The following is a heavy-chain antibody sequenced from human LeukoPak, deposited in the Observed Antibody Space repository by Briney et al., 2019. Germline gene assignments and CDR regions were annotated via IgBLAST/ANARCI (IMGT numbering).Heavy chain of an antibody. J-gene: IGHJ3*02. V-gene: IGHV4-39*07. Sequence: SETLSLTCTVSGDSIRSTRYFWDWIRQPPGKGLEWIGNVYYSGNNYYNPSLKSRVTISVDTSKNQFSLRLSSVTAADTAIYYCARGPFRGTGDGAFDIWGQGTMVTVSS. CDR2: VYYSGNN. CDR1: GDSIRSTRYF. CDR3: ARGPFRGTGDGAFDI. D-gene: IGHD1-26*01.